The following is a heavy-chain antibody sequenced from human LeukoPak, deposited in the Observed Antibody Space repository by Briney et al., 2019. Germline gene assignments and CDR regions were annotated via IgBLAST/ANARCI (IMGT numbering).Heavy chain of an antibody. V-gene: IGHV3-30-3*01. Sequence: GGSLRLSCAASGFTFSSYAMHWVRQAPGKGLEWVAVISYDGSNKYYADSVKGRFTISRDNSKNTLYLQMNSLRAEDTAVYYCARPPVVAAKGSDYWGQGTLITVSS. CDR1: GFTFSSYA. CDR2: ISYDGSNK. CDR3: ARPPVVAAKGSDY. D-gene: IGHD2-15*01. J-gene: IGHJ4*02.